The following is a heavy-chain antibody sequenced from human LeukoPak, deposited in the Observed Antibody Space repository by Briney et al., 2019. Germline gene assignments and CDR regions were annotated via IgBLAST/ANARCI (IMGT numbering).Heavy chain of an antibody. CDR2: IRYDGSST. Sequence: GGSLRLSCAASAFTFSSYGMHWVRQAPGKGLEWVAFIRYDGSSTYYAESVKGRFTISRDNAKNSLYLQMSSLRVEDTAVYYCARGGAARPDFWGQGTLVTVSS. V-gene: IGHV3-30*02. J-gene: IGHJ4*02. CDR1: AFTFSSYG. D-gene: IGHD6-6*01. CDR3: ARGGAARPDF.